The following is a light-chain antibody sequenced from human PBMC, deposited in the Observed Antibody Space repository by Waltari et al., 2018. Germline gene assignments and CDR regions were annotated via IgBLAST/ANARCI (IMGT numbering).Light chain of an antibody. CDR2: QDN. Sequence: SYELTQPPSISVSPGQKARLTCSGEKLADKYVSWYQQKSGQSPTLVIYQDNKRPSGIPERFSGSNSANTATLTISETQTFDEADFYCQAWDITTKVVFGGGTKLTVL. V-gene: IGLV3-1*01. J-gene: IGLJ2*01. CDR3: QAWDITTKVV. CDR1: KLADKY.